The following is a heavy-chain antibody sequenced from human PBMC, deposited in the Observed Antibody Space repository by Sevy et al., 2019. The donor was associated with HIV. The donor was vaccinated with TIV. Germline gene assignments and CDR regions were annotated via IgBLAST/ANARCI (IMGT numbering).Heavy chain of an antibody. Sequence: GGSLRLSCAASGVTFSKYSMSWVRQPPGKGLEWVSTLSFGCGEINYADSVKGRFTISRDNSKSSVYLQMNNLRPEDTAVYYCAREGCTKPHDYWGQGILVTVSS. J-gene: IGHJ4*02. CDR1: GVTFSKYS. CDR3: AREGCTKPHDY. D-gene: IGHD2-8*01. CDR2: LSFGCGEI. V-gene: IGHV3-23*01.